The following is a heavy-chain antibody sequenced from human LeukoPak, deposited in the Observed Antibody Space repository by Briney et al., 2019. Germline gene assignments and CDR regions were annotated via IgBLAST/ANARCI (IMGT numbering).Heavy chain of an antibody. V-gene: IGHV1-2*02. Sequence: ASVKVSCKASGGTFSSYAISWVRQAPGQGLEWMGWINPNSGGTNYAQKFRGRVTMTRDTSISTAYMELSRLRSDDTAVYYCAREWELPYFDYWGQGTLVTVSS. D-gene: IGHD1-26*01. CDR1: GGTFSSYA. CDR3: AREWELPYFDY. CDR2: INPNSGGT. J-gene: IGHJ4*02.